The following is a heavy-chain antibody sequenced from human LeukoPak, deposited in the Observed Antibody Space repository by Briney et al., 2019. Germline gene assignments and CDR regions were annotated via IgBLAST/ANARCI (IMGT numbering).Heavy chain of an antibody. D-gene: IGHD6-13*01. Sequence: GASVKVSCKASGYTFTSYGIGWVRQAPGQGLEWMGWISAYNGNTNYAQKLQGRVTMTTDTSTSTAYMELKSLRSGDTAVYYCARDILRIAAAVGTYYGMDVWGQGTTVTVSS. J-gene: IGHJ6*02. CDR3: ARDILRIAAAVGTYYGMDV. CDR2: ISAYNGNT. CDR1: GYTFTSYG. V-gene: IGHV1-18*01.